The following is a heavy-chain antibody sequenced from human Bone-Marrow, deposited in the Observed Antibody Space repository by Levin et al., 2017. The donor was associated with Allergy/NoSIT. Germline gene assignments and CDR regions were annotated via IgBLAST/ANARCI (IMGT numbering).Heavy chain of an antibody. J-gene: IGHJ4*02. CDR3: ARESRSGSRDY. CDR1: GFVFTSYT. D-gene: IGHD1-26*01. V-gene: IGHV3-21*01. Sequence: PGGSLRLSCAASGFVFTSYTITWFRQAPGKGREWVSTISPSSDALFYADSVKGRFTVSRDNAKNSQSLQMNSLRGEDTAVYYCARESRSGSRDYWGQGTLVTVSS. CDR2: ISPSSDAL.